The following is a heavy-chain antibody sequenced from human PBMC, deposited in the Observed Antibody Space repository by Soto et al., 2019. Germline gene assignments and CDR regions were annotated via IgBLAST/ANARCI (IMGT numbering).Heavy chain of an antibody. Sequence: ASVKVSCKASGYTFTSYGINWVRQATGQGLEWMAWMNPNNGNAGFAQKFRGRVTMTRNTSISTAYMELSSLASGDTAVYYCARGKMDIEMAGLWGQGTLVTVSS. D-gene: IGHD6-19*01. J-gene: IGHJ4*02. CDR1: GYTFTSYG. V-gene: IGHV1-8*01. CDR3: ARGKMDIEMAGL. CDR2: MNPNNGNA.